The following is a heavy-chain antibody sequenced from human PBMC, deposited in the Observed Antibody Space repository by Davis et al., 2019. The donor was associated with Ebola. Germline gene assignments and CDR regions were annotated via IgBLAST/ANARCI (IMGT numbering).Heavy chain of an antibody. J-gene: IGHJ2*01. CDR2: ISGSGAST. CDR3: AKGHDFWSGYYTGYWYFDL. V-gene: IGHV3-23*01. CDR1: GLTFSSYG. D-gene: IGHD3-3*01. Sequence: PGGSLRLSCAASGLTFSSYGMSWVRQAPGKGLQWVSGISGSGASTYYADSVKGRFTISRDNSKNTLYLQMNSLRVEDTAVYYCAKGHDFWSGYYTGYWYFDLWGRGTLVTVSS.